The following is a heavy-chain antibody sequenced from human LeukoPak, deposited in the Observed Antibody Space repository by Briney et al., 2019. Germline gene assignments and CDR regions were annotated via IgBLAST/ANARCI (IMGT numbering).Heavy chain of an antibody. J-gene: IGHJ5*02. CDR2: ITPLFGTA. CDR3: AGEDDLNDWFDP. CDR1: GGTFSKYT. Sequence: SVKVSCKASGGTFSKYTISWVRQRPGQGLEWMGGITPLFGTANYAQKFQGRVTMTRDTSTSTVYMELSSLRSEDTAVYYCAGEDDLNDWFDPWGQGTLVTVSS. V-gene: IGHV1-69*05.